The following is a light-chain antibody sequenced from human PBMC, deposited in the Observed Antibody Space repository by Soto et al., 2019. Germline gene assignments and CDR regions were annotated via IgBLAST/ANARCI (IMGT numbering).Light chain of an antibody. V-gene: IGLV9-49*01. CDR3: GADHGSGNNFVRV. CDR2: VGTGGIVG. Sequence: QLVLTQPPSASASLGASVTLTCTLSSGYSNYKVDWYQQRPGKGPRFVMRVGTGGIVGSKGDGIPDRFSVLGSGLNRYLTIKNIQEEDESDYHCGADHGSGNNFVRVFGGGTKVT. J-gene: IGLJ2*01. CDR1: SGYSNYK.